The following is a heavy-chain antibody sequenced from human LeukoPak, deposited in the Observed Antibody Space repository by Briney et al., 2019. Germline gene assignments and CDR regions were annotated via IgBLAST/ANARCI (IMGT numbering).Heavy chain of an antibody. CDR1: GGSISSYY. CDR3: ARVRGDFETD. J-gene: IGHJ1*01. Sequence: PSETLSLTCTVSGGSISSYYWTWIRQPPGKGLEWMGYRYYSGSTTYNPSLKSRVTISVDTSKSQFSLKLISVAAADTAIYYCARVRGDFETDWGQGTLVTVSS. V-gene: IGHV4-59*01. CDR2: RYYSGST. D-gene: IGHD3-16*01.